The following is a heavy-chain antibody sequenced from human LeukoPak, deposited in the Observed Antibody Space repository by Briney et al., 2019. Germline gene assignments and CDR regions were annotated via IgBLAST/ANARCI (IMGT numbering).Heavy chain of an antibody. Sequence: GGSLRLSCAASGFTFSNYGMHWVRQAPGKGLEWVAVIGYDGGYKYNEDSVKGRFTISRDNSKNTLYLQMNSLRAEDSAVYYCAKADRTGSYSYYYMDVWGKGTTVTVSS. CDR3: AKADRTGSYSYYYMDV. D-gene: IGHD3-16*02. CDR2: IGYDGGYK. V-gene: IGHV3-33*06. CDR1: GFTFSNYG. J-gene: IGHJ6*03.